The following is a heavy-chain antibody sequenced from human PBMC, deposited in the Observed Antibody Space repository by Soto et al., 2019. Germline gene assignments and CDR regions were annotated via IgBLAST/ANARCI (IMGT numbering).Heavy chain of an antibody. CDR1: GGSISSGDYY. Sequence: PSETLSLTCTVSGGSISSGDYYWSWIRQPPGKGLEWIGYIYYSGSTYYNPSLKSRVTISVDTSKNQFSLKLSSVTAADTAVYYCARGHIVLVPAATSPERNWFDPWGQGTLVTVSS. V-gene: IGHV4-30-4*01. CDR2: IYYSGST. J-gene: IGHJ5*02. D-gene: IGHD2-2*01. CDR3: ARGHIVLVPAATSPERNWFDP.